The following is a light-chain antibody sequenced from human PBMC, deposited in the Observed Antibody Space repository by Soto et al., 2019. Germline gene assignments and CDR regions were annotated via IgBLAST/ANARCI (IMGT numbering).Light chain of an antibody. CDR2: AVS. CDR3: QQYNKWPLT. Sequence: EIMMTQSPGTLSASPGERATLSCRASQSVSSNLAWYQQKPGQAPRLLIYAVSTRATGIPARFSGSGSGTEFTPTISSLQAEDFAVYYCQQYNKWPLTFGQGTKVEIK. CDR1: QSVSSN. J-gene: IGKJ1*01. V-gene: IGKV3-15*01.